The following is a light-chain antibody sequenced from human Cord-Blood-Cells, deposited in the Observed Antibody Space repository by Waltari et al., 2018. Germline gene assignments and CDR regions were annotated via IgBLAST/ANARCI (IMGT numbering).Light chain of an antibody. V-gene: IGLV2-23*01. J-gene: IGLJ1*01. CDR3: CSYAGSFYV. Sequence: QSALTQPASVSGSPGQSITISCTGTSSDVGSYNLFSWYQQHPGKAPKLMMYEGSKRPSGVSNRFSGSKSGNTASLTISGLQAEDEADYYCCSYAGSFYVFGTGTKVTVL. CDR2: EGS. CDR1: SSDVGSYNL.